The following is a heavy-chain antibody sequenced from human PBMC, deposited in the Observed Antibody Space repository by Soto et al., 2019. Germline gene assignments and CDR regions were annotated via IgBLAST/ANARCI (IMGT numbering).Heavy chain of an antibody. CDR3: ARMSATGTRWFDS. Sequence: QVQLQESGPGLVKPSQTLSLTCTVSGASISSGAYYCSWIRHFPGKGLEWIGDISYRGITHYNPSLNSRVTISRDTSENQFSLKVNSVTDADTAVYYCARMSATGTRWFDSWGQGTQVTVSS. D-gene: IGHD3-9*01. J-gene: IGHJ5*01. V-gene: IGHV4-31*03. CDR1: GASISSGAYY. CDR2: ISYRGIT.